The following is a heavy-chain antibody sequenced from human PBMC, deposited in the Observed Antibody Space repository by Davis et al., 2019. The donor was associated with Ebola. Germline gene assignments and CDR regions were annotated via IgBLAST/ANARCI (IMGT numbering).Heavy chain of an antibody. Sequence: PGGSLRLSCAASGFTFSSYWVHWVRQAPGKGLVWVSRINSDGTSTTYADSVKGRFTISRDNAKNTLYLQMNSLRAEDTAVYYCAREYYYGMDVWGQGTTVTVSS. CDR3: AREYYYGMDV. CDR2: INSDGTST. CDR1: GFTFSSYW. V-gene: IGHV3-74*01. J-gene: IGHJ6*02.